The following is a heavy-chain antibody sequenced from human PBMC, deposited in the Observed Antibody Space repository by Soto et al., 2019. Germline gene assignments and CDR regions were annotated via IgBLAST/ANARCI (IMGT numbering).Heavy chain of an antibody. CDR2: IYPGDSDT. J-gene: IGHJ6*02. V-gene: IGHV5-51*01. D-gene: IGHD6-19*01. CDR3: ARHSSNFRYYYYAMDV. CDR1: GYTFTDYW. Sequence: GESLKISCKASGYTFTDYWIGWVRQLPGKGLEWMGIIYPGDSDTRYSPSFQGHVTITVDKSTSTAYLQWNTLKASYPAMYYCARHSSNFRYYYYAMDVWGQATKVSVSS.